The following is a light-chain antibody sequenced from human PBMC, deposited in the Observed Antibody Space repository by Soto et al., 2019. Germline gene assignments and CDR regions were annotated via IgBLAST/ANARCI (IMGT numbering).Light chain of an antibody. V-gene: IGKV3-15*01. Sequence: EIVMTQSPATLSVSPGERATLSCRASQSVSSNLAWYQQKPGQAPRLLIYGASIRATDIPARFSGGGSGTEFTLTISSLPSEDFAVYYCQQYNNWPPWTFGQGTKVEI. J-gene: IGKJ1*01. CDR3: QQYNNWPPWT. CDR2: GAS. CDR1: QSVSSN.